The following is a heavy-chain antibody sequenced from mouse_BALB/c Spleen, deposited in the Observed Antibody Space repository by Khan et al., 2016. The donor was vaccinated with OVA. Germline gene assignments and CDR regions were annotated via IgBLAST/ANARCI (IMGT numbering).Heavy chain of an antibody. D-gene: IGHD2-12*01. CDR1: GYTFINYW. V-gene: IGHV1-63*02. J-gene: IGHJ3*01. CDR2: IYPGGGYT. CDR3: VRGGYDGFAY. Sequence: VQLQESGVELVRPGTSVKMSCKAAGYTFINYWIGWVKQRPGHGLEWIGDIYPGGGYTEYNEKFKGKATLTADTSSSTTYMQLSSLTSEDAAIYYCVRGGYDGFAYWGQGTLVTVSA.